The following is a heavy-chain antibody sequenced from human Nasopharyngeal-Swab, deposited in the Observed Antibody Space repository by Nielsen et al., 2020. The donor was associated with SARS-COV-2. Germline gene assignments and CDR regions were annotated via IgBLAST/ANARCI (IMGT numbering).Heavy chain of an antibody. Sequence: GESLKISCAASGFTLSSYDMRWGRQAPGKGGGWVSAISGSGGSTYYADTVKGRFTISRDKSKNTLYLQMNSLRAEDTAVYYCAEDSVFRVGATSYFDYWGQGTLVTVSS. J-gene: IGHJ4*02. V-gene: IGHV3-23*01. CDR1: GFTLSSYD. CDR2: ISGSGGST. D-gene: IGHD1-26*01. CDR3: AEDSVFRVGATSYFDY.